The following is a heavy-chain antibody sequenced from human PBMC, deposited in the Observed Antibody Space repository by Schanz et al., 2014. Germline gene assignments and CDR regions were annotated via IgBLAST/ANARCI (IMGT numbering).Heavy chain of an antibody. CDR2: LIPVLDLT. V-gene: IGHV1-69*02. J-gene: IGHJ4*02. CDR1: GGAFSSST. D-gene: IGHD2-15*01. Sequence: QVHLVQSATEVKEPGSSVRVSCQASGGAFSSSTLSWVRQAPGQGLEWMGRLIPVLDLTNFAQKFQGRLTIKGDDTTSTVHSELSSLRSDDTAVSYCAPEGEGDKGVAASPSLKNWGQGTLVIVSS. CDR3: APEGEGDKGVAASPSLKN.